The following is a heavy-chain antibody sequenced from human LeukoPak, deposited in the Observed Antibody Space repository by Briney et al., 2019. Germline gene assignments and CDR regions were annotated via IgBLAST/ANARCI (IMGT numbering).Heavy chain of an antibody. CDR2: FSGSGGTT. CDR3: AKVRQWLVREFQH. Sequence: GGSLRLSCAASGFTFSSYAMNWVRQAPGRGLEWVSGFSGSGGTTYYADSVKGRFTISRDNSKNTLYLQMNSLRAEDTAVYYCAKVRQWLVREFQHWGQGTLVTVSS. V-gene: IGHV3-23*01. D-gene: IGHD6-19*01. J-gene: IGHJ1*01. CDR1: GFTFSSYA.